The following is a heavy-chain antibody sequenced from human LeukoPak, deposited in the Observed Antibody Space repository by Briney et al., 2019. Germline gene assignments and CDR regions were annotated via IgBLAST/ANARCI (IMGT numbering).Heavy chain of an antibody. V-gene: IGHV3-30*18. Sequence: PGGSLRLSCAASGFTLSSYGMHWVRQAPGKGLEWVAVISYDGSNKYYADSVKGRFTISRDNSKNTLYLQMNSLRAEDTAVYYCAKDRRALYSIAAAGTFDYWGQGTLVTVSS. J-gene: IGHJ4*02. D-gene: IGHD6-13*01. CDR3: AKDRRALYSIAAAGTFDY. CDR2: ISYDGSNK. CDR1: GFTLSSYG.